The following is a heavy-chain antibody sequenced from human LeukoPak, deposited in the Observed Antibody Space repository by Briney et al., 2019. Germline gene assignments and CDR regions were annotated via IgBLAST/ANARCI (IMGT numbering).Heavy chain of an antibody. D-gene: IGHD2-15*01. V-gene: IGHV4-38-2*02. CDR1: GYSISSGYY. Sequence: PSETLSLTCTVSGYSISSGYYWGWIRQPPGKGLEWIGSIYHSGSTYYNPSLKSRVTISVDTSKNQFSLKLSSVTAADTAVYYCARAVLPWGCYFDYWGQGTLVTVSS. CDR2: IYHSGST. CDR3: ARAVLPWGCYFDY. J-gene: IGHJ4*02.